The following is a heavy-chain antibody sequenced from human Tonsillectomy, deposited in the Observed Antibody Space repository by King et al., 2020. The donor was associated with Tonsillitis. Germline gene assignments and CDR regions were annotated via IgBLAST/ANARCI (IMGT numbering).Heavy chain of an antibody. D-gene: IGHD2-2*01. CDR2: ISYDGSNK. CDR3: ASDIVVVPAAIGMF. J-gene: IGHJ4*02. Sequence: QLVQSGGGVVQPGRSLRLSCAASGFTFSSYAMHWVRQAPGKGLEWVAVISYDGSNKYYADSVKVRFTISRDNSKNTLYLQMNSLRAEDTAVYYCASDIVVVPAAIGMFWGQGTLVTVSS. V-gene: IGHV3-30-3*01. CDR1: GFTFSSYA.